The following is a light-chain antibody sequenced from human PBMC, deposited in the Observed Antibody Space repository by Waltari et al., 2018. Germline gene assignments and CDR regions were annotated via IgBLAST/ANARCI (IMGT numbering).Light chain of an antibody. Sequence: EIVLTQSPGTLSLSPGERATLSCMASQILSSTYLAWYQQKSGQAPRLLIFGVSNRATGIPDRCSGGGSGTDVTLTINRLEPEDFAVYFCQQYSSSPNTFGQGTKLEI. J-gene: IGKJ2*01. CDR1: QILSSTY. V-gene: IGKV3-20*01. CDR2: GVS. CDR3: QQYSSSPNT.